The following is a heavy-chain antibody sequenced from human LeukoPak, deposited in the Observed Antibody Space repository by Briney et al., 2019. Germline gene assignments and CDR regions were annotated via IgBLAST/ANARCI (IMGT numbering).Heavy chain of an antibody. J-gene: IGHJ4*02. CDR1: GFTFSSYA. CDR2: ISYDGSNK. CDR3: ARDRSRYSSGWYPYYFDY. D-gene: IGHD6-19*01. V-gene: IGHV3-30*04. Sequence: GGSLRLSCAASGFTFSSYAMHWVRQAPGKGLEWVAVISYDGSNKYYADSVKGRFTISRHNSKNTLYLQMNSLRAEDTAVYYCARDRSRYSSGWYPYYFDYWGQGTLVTVSS.